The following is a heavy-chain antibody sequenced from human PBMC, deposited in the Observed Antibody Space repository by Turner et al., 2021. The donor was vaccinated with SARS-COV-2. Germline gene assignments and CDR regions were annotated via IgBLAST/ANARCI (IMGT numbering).Heavy chain of an antibody. CDR2: MNPNSGNT. J-gene: IGHJ5*02. D-gene: IGHD3-9*01. CDR3: ARAAQLTVWFDP. CDR1: GYTFTSYD. Sequence: QVQLVQSGAEVKKPGSSVKVSCKASGYTFTSYDINWVPQATGKGLEWMGWMNPNSGNTGYAQKFQGRVTMTSNTSISTAYMELSSLRSEDTAVYYCARAAQLTVWFDPWGQGTLVTVSS. V-gene: IGHV1-8*01.